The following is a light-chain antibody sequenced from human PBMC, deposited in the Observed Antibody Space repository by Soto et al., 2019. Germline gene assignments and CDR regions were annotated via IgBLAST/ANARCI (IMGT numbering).Light chain of an antibody. CDR3: QQSYSTPLYT. CDR1: QSISSD. J-gene: IGKJ2*01. CDR2: AAS. Sequence: DIQMTQSPSSLSASVGDRVTITCRASQSISSDLNWYQQKPGKAPKLLIYAASSLQSGVPSRFSGSGSGTDFTLTISSLQPEDFATYDCQQSYSTPLYTFGQGNKLEIK. V-gene: IGKV1-39*01.